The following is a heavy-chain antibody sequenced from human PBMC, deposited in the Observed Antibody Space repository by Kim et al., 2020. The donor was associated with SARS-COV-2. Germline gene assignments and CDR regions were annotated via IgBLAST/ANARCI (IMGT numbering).Heavy chain of an antibody. V-gene: IGHV3-48*02. J-gene: IGHJ6*02. CDR2: ISSSSSTI. Sequence: GSLRLSCAASGFTFSSYSMNWVRQAPGKGLEWVSYISSSSSTIYYADSVKGRFTISRDNAKNSLYLQMNSLRDEDTAVYYCARGGCSGGSCYSGGMDVWGQGTTVTVSS. CDR1: GFTFSSYS. CDR3: ARGGCSGGSCYSGGMDV. D-gene: IGHD2-15*01.